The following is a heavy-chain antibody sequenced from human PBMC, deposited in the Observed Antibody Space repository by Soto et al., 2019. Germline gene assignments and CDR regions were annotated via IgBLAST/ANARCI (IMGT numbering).Heavy chain of an antibody. J-gene: IGHJ4*02. CDR3: VRDLGGDGDY. Sequence: EVQLVESGGGLVQPGGSLRLSCAASGFTFRSYWMHWVRQAPGKGLVWVSCISTEGRTTNYADSVKGRFTISRDNAKNTLHLQMNSLRAEDTAVYSCVRDLGGDGDYWGQGTLVTVSS. CDR2: ISTEGRTT. V-gene: IGHV3-74*01. D-gene: IGHD1-26*01. CDR1: GFTFRSYW.